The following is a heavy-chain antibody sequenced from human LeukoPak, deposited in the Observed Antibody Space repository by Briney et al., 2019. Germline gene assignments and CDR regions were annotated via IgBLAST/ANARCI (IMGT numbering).Heavy chain of an antibody. CDR2: IYYSGST. V-gene: IGHV4-31*03. Sequence: SETLSLTCTVSGGSISSGGYYWSWSRQHPGKGLEWIGYIYYSGSTYYNPSLKSRVTISVDTSKNQFSLKLSSVTAADTAAYYCARDTNTIFGVVTNYHWFDPWGQGTLVTVSS. J-gene: IGHJ5*02. CDR3: ARDTNTIFGVVTNYHWFDP. D-gene: IGHD3-3*01. CDR1: GGSISSGGYY.